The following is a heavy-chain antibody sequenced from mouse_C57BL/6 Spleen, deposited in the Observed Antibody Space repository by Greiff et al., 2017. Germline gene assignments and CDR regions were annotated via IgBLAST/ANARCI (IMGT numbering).Heavy chain of an antibody. CDR2: IDPNSGGT. J-gene: IGHJ4*01. Sequence: VQLQQPGAELVKPVASVKLSCKASGYTFTSYWMHWVKQRPGRGLEWIGRIDPNSGGTKYNEKFKSKATLTVDKPSSTAYMQLSSLTSEDSAVYYCARSEIYYDYDVAYYYAMDYWGQGTSVTVSS. CDR1: GYTFTSYW. CDR3: ARSEIYYDYDVAYYYAMDY. V-gene: IGHV1-72*01. D-gene: IGHD2-4*01.